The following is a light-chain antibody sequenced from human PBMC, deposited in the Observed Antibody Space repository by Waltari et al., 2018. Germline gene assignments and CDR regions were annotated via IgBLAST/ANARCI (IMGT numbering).Light chain of an antibody. CDR1: QNINNW. V-gene: IGKV1-5*03. CDR2: QAS. CDR3: QQHHNSPYT. Sequence: DIPMTQSPSPLPASVGDRVSIPCRAGQNINNWLAWAQQKPGQAPRLLIYQASILESEVPSRFSATGSGTEFTLTISGLQPDDFATYHCQQHHNSPYTFGQGTKLEI. J-gene: IGKJ2*01.